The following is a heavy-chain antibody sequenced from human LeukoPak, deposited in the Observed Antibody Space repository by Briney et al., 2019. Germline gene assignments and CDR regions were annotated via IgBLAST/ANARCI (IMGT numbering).Heavy chain of an antibody. V-gene: IGHV3-66*01. CDR2: IYSGGST. D-gene: IGHD3-10*01. J-gene: IGHJ4*02. CDR1: GFTVSSND. Sequence: GGSLRLSCAASGFTVSSNDMTWVRQTPGKGLEWVSIIYSGGSTYYADSVKGRFTISRDNSKNTLYLQMNSLRVEDTAVFYCARDRPGDGYFDYWGQGTLVTVSS. CDR3: ARDRPGDGYFDY.